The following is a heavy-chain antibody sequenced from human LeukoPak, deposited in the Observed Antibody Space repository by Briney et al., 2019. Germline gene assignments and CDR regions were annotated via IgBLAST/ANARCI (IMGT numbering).Heavy chain of an antibody. CDR3: ARAGYYYDSSGYYPLYFDY. J-gene: IGHJ4*02. Sequence: PSETLSLTCTVSGGSISSYYWSWIRQPPGKGLEWIGYIYHSGSTYYNPSLKSRVTMSVDTSKNQFSLKLSSVTAADTAVYYCARAGYYYDSSGYYPLYFDYWGQGALVTVSS. D-gene: IGHD3-22*01. CDR1: GGSISSYY. CDR2: IYHSGST. V-gene: IGHV4-59*12.